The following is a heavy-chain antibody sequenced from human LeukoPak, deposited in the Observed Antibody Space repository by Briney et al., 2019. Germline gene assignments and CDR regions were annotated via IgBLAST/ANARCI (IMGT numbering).Heavy chain of an antibody. CDR2: ISSSSYI. J-gene: IGHJ4*02. CDR1: GFTFSSYS. CDR3: ARDVVTGTTGDFGY. D-gene: IGHD1-7*01. Sequence: GGSLRLSCAASGFTFSSYSMNWVRQAPGKGLEWVSSISSSSYIYYADSVKGRFTISRDNAKNSLYLQMNSLRAEDTAVYYCARDVVTGTTGDFGYWGQGTLVTVSS. V-gene: IGHV3-21*01.